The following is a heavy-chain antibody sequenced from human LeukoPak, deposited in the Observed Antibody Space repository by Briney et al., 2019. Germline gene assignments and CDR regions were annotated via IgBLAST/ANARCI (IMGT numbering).Heavy chain of an antibody. J-gene: IGHJ4*02. V-gene: IGHV1-2*02. CDR2: INPNSGGT. D-gene: IGHD6-13*01. Sequence: ASVKVSCKASGYTFTGYYMHWVRQAPGQGLEWMGWINPNSGGTNYAQKFQGRVTMTRDTSISTAYMELSRLRSDDTAVYYCAKSKIPWEAAGRIYYFDYWGQGTPVTVSS. CDR1: GYTFTGYY. CDR3: AKSKIPWEAAGRIYYFDY.